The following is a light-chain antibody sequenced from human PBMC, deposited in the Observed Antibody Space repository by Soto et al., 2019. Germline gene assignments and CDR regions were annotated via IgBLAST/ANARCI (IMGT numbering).Light chain of an antibody. J-gene: IGLJ1*01. CDR2: EVT. CDR3: GSYSRTTTREV. V-gene: IGLV2-14*01. Sequence: PVCGCGFPEQSITISCTGASSDVGGYDFVSWYQHHPGTPPKLIIYEVTHRPSGVSHRFSGSKSASTASLTISGLQVEDEADYFCGSYSRTTTREVFGTGTKVPV. CDR1: SSDVGGYDF.